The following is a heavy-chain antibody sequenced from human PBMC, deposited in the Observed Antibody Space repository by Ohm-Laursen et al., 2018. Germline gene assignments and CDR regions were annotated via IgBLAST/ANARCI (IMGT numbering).Heavy chain of an antibody. CDR3: ARDSSGSGGDSDY. CDR1: GYTFTGYY. CDR2: IKSNSGDT. J-gene: IGHJ4*02. Sequence: SVKVSCKASGYTFTGYYLHWVRQAPGQGLEWMGWIKSNSGDTKYAQKFEGRVTMTRDTSIGTAYMELTRLTSDDTAVYYCARDSSGSGGDSDYWGQGTLVTVSS. D-gene: IGHD3-10*01. V-gene: IGHV1-2*02.